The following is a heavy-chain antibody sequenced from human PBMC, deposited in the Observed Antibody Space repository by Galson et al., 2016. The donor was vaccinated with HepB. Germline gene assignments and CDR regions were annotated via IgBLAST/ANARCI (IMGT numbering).Heavy chain of an antibody. D-gene: IGHD1-26*01. CDR3: AKDRPAYSGSYWGYFDY. CDR1: GFIFSNFG. J-gene: IGHJ4*01. CDR2: ISYDETYK. Sequence: SLRLSCAASGFIFSNFGMHWVRQAPGKGLEWVAVISYDETYKYYADSVKGRFTNSRGNSKNTLYLQMNSLRPEDTAVYYCAKDRPAYSGSYWGYFDYWGQGTLVTVSS. V-gene: IGHV3-30*18.